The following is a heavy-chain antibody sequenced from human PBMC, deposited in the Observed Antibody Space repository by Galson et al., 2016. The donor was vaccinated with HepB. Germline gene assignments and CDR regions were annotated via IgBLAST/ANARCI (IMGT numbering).Heavy chain of an antibody. D-gene: IGHD1-26*01. J-gene: IGHJ4*02. CDR1: GASISRGNW. Sequence: SETLSLTCAVSGASISRGNWWNWVRQPPGKGLEWIGEVYHSGSTSYNPSLKSRVTISVDKSKNQFSLNLSSVTAADTAMYYCASWLEGPVGATTRGFDYWGQGTRVTVSS. CDR3: ASWLEGPVGATTRGFDY. CDR2: VYHSGST. V-gene: IGHV4-4*02.